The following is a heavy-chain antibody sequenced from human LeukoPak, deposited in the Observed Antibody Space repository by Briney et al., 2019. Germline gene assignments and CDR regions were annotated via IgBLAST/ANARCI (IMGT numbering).Heavy chain of an antibody. J-gene: IGHJ4*02. CDR3: ATDLSPYCSSTSCSVGDY. Sequence: EASVKVSCKVSGYTLTELSMHWVRQAPGKGLEWMGGFDPEDGETIYAQKFQGRVTMTEDTSTDTAYMELSSLRSEDTAVYYCATDLSPYCSSTSCSVGDYWGQGTLVTVSS. CDR2: FDPEDGET. CDR1: GYTLTELS. D-gene: IGHD2-2*01. V-gene: IGHV1-24*01.